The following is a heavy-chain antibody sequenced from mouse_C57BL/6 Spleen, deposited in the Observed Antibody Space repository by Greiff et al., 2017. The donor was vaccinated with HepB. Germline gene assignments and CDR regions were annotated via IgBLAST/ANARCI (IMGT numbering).Heavy chain of an antibody. D-gene: IGHD2-3*01. J-gene: IGHJ2*01. V-gene: IGHV1-80*01. CDR1: GYAFSSYW. CDR3: ARDGGRGDCDY. Sequence: VQLQESGAELVKPGASVKISCKASGYAFSSYWMNWVKQRPGKGLEWIGQIYPGDGDTNYNGKFKGKATLTADKSSSTAYMQLSSLTSEDSALYFCARDGGRGDCDYWGQGTTLTVSS. CDR2: IYPGDGDT.